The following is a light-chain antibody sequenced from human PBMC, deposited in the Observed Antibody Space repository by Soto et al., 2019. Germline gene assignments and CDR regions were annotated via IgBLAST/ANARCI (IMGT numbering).Light chain of an antibody. V-gene: IGLV2-14*01. CDR1: SSDIGGYNY. Sequence: QSALTQPASVSGSPGQSITISCTGTSSDIGGYNYVSWYQQHPGKAPKLMIYEVSSRPSGVSHRFSGSQSGNTASLTISVLQAEDEADYYCSSYTTNSTLVFGGGTKLTVL. J-gene: IGLJ3*02. CDR2: EVS. CDR3: SSYTTNSTLV.